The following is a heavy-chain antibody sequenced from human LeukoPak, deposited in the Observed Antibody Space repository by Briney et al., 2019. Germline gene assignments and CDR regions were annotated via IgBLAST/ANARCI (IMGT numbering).Heavy chain of an antibody. V-gene: IGHV4-4*07. Sequence: PSETLSLTCTVSGGSISSYYWSWIRQPAGKGLEWIGRIYTSGSTNYNPSLKSRVTISLDTSKSQFSLKLSSVIAADTAVYYCARLVAVTGTVDWFDPWGQGTVVTVSS. CDR3: ARLVAVTGTVDWFDP. CDR2: IYTSGST. D-gene: IGHD2-21*02. J-gene: IGHJ5*02. CDR1: GGSISSYY.